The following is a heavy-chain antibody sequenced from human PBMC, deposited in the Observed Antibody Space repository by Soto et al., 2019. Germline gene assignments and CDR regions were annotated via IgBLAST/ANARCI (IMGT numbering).Heavy chain of an antibody. CDR3: ARGPRPSSAGTGAY. Sequence: GGSLRLSCALSGFDSSYYWIQWFRQSPGKGLEWVSRIDPDGTTTNYADSVKGRFSVSRDDAKKTIYLQMNSLTADDTAPYYCARGPRPSSAGTGAYWGQGTLVTAPQ. D-gene: IGHD1-1*01. V-gene: IGHV3-74*01. CDR1: GFDSSYYW. J-gene: IGHJ1*01. CDR2: IDPDGTTT.